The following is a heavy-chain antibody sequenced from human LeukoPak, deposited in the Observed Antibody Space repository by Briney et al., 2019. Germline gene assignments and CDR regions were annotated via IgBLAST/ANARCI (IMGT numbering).Heavy chain of an antibody. CDR3: ARGLLGSSWPGETYYMDV. D-gene: IGHD6-13*01. CDR2: ISNSGDVI. Sequence: GGSLRLSCAASGFTFSDFYMSWIRQAPGKGLDWVSYISNSGDVIYYTDSVKGRLTISRDNAKNSLYLQMNSLRAEDTAVYYCARGLLGSSWPGETYYMDVWGKGTTVTVSS. CDR1: GFTFSDFY. V-gene: IGHV3-11*01. J-gene: IGHJ6*03.